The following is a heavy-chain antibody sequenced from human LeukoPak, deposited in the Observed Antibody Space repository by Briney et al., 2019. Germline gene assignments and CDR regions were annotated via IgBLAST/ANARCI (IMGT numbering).Heavy chain of an antibody. V-gene: IGHV1-3*01. D-gene: IGHD1-26*01. J-gene: IGHJ4*02. Sequence: EASVKVSCKVSRYTFTSYAMHWVRQAPGQRLEWMGWINAGNGNTKYSQKFQGRVTITRDTSASTAYMELSSLRSEDTAVYYCLVGATTGYYWGQGTLVTVSS. CDR2: INAGNGNT. CDR1: RYTFTSYA. CDR3: LVGATTGYY.